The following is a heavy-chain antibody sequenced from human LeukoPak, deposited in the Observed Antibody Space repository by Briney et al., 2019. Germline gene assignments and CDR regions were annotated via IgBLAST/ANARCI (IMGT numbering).Heavy chain of an antibody. CDR2: IIPIFGTA. V-gene: IGHV1-69*13. D-gene: IGHD6-19*01. Sequence: SVKVSCKASGGTFSSYAISWVRQAPGQGLEWMGGIIPIFGTANYAQKFQGRVTITADESTSTAYVELSSLRSEDTAVYYCAGPRRSGWYYFDYWGQGTLVTVSS. J-gene: IGHJ4*02. CDR1: GGTFSSYA. CDR3: AGPRRSGWYYFDY.